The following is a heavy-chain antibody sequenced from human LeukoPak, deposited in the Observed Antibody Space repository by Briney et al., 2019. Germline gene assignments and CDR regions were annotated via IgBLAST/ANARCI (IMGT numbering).Heavy chain of an antibody. CDR2: TYYRSKWYN. Sequence: SQTLSLTCAISGDSVSSNSAAWNWTRQSPSRGLEWLGRTYYRSKWYNDYAVSVKSRITINPDTSKNQFSLKLSSVTAADTAVYYCARVPVDDCSSTSCYDGDFDYWGQGTLVTVSS. CDR1: GDSVSSNSAA. CDR3: ARVPVDDCSSTSCYDGDFDY. V-gene: IGHV6-1*01. D-gene: IGHD2-2*01. J-gene: IGHJ4*02.